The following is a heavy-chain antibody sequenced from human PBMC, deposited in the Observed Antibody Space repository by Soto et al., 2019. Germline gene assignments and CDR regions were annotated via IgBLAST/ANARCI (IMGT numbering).Heavy chain of an antibody. CDR1: GFTFSSYG. CDR3: AKDLGGDSAFDY. J-gene: IGHJ4*02. D-gene: IGHD2-21*02. CDR2: ISYDGSNK. Sequence: ESVGGVVQPGRSLRLSCAASGFTFSSYGMHWVRQAPGKGLEWVAVISYDGSNKYYADSVKGRFTISRDNSKNTLYLQMNSPRAEDTALYYCAKDLGGDSAFDYWGQGTLVTVSS. V-gene: IGHV3-30*18.